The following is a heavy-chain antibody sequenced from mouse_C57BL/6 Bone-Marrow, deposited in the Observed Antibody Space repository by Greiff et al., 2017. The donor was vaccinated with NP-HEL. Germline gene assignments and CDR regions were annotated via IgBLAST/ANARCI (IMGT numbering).Heavy chain of an antibody. J-gene: IGHJ4*01. CDR3: AREVKTTMVTTDYAMDY. CDR1: GYTFTSYG. Sequence: VQLQQSGAELARPGASVKLSCKASGYTFTSYGISWVKQRTGQGLEWIGEIYPRSGNTYYNEKFKGKATLTADKSSSTAYMELRSLTSEDSAVYFCAREVKTTMVTTDYAMDYWGQGTSVTVSS. CDR2: IYPRSGNT. V-gene: IGHV1-81*01. D-gene: IGHD2-2*01.